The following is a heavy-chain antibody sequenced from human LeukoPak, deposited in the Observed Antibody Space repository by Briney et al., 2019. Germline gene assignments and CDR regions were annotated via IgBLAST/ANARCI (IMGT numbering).Heavy chain of an antibody. Sequence: GSSVKVSCKASGGTFTSYAMHWVRQAPGQRLEWMGWINAGNGNTKYSQKFQGRVTITRDTSASTAYMELSSLRSEDTAVYYCARAGGDGYILDYWGQGTLVTVSS. CDR3: ARAGGDGYILDY. V-gene: IGHV1-3*01. D-gene: IGHD5-24*01. J-gene: IGHJ4*02. CDR1: GGTFTSYA. CDR2: INAGNGNT.